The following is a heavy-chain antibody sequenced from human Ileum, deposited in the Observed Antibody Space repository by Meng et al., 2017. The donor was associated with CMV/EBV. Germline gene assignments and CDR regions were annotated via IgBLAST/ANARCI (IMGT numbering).Heavy chain of an antibody. J-gene: IGHJ4*02. Sequence: QVQFTQWGAGLLQPSETLSLTCAVYGGSFSGYYWTWIRQPPGKGLEWIAEINHSGSTNYNPSFKSRVIISVDMSKYQFSLKLPSVTAADTAIYYCARGLASGWPDYWGQGTLVTVAS. CDR3: ARGLASGWPDY. D-gene: IGHD3-10*01. V-gene: IGHV4-34*01. CDR2: INHSGST. CDR1: GGSFSGYY.